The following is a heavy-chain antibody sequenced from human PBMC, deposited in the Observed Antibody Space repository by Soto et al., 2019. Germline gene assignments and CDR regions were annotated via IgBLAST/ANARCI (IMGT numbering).Heavy chain of an antibody. CDR1: GGSISSGGYY. D-gene: IGHD6-13*01. V-gene: IGHV4-31*03. Sequence: SETLSLTCTVSGGSISSGGYYWSWIRQHPGKGLEWIGYIYYSGSTYYNPSLKSRVTISVDTSKNQFSLKLSSVTAADTAVYYWARDSSSSWDDAFVIWGQGTMVTVS. CDR3: ARDSSSSWDDAFVI. CDR2: IYYSGST. J-gene: IGHJ3*02.